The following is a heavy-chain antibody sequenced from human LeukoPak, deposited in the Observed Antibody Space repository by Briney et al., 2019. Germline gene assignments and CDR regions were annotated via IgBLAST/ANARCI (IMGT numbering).Heavy chain of an antibody. V-gene: IGHV3-7*01. CDR1: GVTFSSYW. CDR2: IKQDGSEK. Sequence: PGGSLRLSCSGSGVTFSSYWMSWVRPAPGKGLEWVANIKQDGSEKYYLDSVKGRFTISRDNAKNSLYLQMNSLRAEDTAVFYCARDPFDSWGQGTLVTVSS. J-gene: IGHJ4*02. CDR3: ARDPFDS.